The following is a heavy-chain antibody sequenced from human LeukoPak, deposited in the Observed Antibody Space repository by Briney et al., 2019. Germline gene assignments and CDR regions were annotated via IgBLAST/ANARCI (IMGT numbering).Heavy chain of an antibody. CDR3: ARVGCTGGSCLAYNYYAMDV. D-gene: IGHD2-15*01. Sequence: GESLRLSCAASGFTFNTYGMNWVRQAPGKGLEWVAIICYDGSDKYYAESVKGRFTISRDNSKNTMYLQVNSLRAEDTAVYYCARVGCTGGSCLAYNYYAMDVWGQGTTVTVSS. CDR1: GFTFNTYG. J-gene: IGHJ6*02. V-gene: IGHV3-33*01. CDR2: ICYDGSDK.